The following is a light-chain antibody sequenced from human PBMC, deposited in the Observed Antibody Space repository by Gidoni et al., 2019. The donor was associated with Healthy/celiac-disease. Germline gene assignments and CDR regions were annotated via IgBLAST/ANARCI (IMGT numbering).Light chain of an antibody. CDR3: QQRSIPGGLT. J-gene: IGKJ4*01. CDR1: QSVSSY. Sequence: EIVLTQSPATLSLSPGERATLSCRASQSVSSYLAWYQQKPGQAPRLLIYDASNRATGIPARFSGSGSGTDFTLTISSLEPEDFAVYYCQQRSIPGGLTFGGGTKVEIK. CDR2: DAS. V-gene: IGKV3-11*01.